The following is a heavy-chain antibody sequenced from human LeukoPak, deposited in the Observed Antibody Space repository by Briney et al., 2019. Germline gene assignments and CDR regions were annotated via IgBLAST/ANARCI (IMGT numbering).Heavy chain of an antibody. Sequence: GGSLRLSCAVSGFTVSGNYMSWVRQAPGKGLEWVSLIYSGGTTYYADSVKGRFTISRDNSKNTLYLQMNSLRAEDTAVYYCARTGLGMYSFDYWGRGTLVTVSS. D-gene: IGHD3/OR15-3a*01. J-gene: IGHJ4*02. V-gene: IGHV3-53*01. CDR3: ARTGLGMYSFDY. CDR1: GFTVSGNY. CDR2: IYSGGTT.